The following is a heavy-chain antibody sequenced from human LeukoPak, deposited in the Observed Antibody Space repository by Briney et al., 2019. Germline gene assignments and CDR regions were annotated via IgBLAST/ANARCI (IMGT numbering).Heavy chain of an antibody. CDR1: GFTFSSYW. V-gene: IGHV3-7*01. CDR3: ARGADGVSSNSRGWFDP. Sequence: GGSLRLSCAASGFTFSSYWMSWVRQPPGKGLEWVANIKQDGSEKYYVDSVRGRFTISRDNAKNSLYLQMNSLRAEDTAVYSCARGADGVSSNSRGWFDPWGQGTLVTVSS. CDR2: IKQDGSEK. J-gene: IGHJ5*02. D-gene: IGHD2-15*01.